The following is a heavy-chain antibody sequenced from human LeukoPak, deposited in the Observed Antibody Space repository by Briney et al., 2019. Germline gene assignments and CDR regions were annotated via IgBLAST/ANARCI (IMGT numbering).Heavy chain of an antibody. Sequence: GGSLRLSCAASGFTFSNSWMTWVRQAPGKGLEWVANIKQDGSEKYYVDSVKGRFTISRDDAKNSLYLQMNSLTAEDTAIYYCAKDRTVGASYWYFDLWGRGTLVTVSS. D-gene: IGHD1-26*01. CDR1: GFTFSNSW. J-gene: IGHJ2*01. CDR2: IKQDGSEK. CDR3: AKDRTVGASYWYFDL. V-gene: IGHV3-7*03.